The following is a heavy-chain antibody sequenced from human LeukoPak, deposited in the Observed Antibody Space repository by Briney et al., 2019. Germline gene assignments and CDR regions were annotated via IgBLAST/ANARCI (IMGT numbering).Heavy chain of an antibody. CDR3: AKEPSGNYYMDV. J-gene: IGHJ6*03. V-gene: IGHV3-9*02. CDR2: ISWDSRSK. Sequence: GGSLRLSCAASGFTSEDYAMHWVRQAPGRSLEWVLGISWDSRSKTYADSVKGRFTISRDNAKSSLYLQMNSLRGEDTALYYCAKEPSGNYYMDVGGKGTTVTVSS. CDR1: GFTSEDYA.